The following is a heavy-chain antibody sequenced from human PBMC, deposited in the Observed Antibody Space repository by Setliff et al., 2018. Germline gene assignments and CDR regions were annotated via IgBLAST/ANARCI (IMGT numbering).Heavy chain of an antibody. J-gene: IGHJ3*02. CDR2: INHSGSA. D-gene: IGHD3-22*01. V-gene: IGHV4-34*01. Sequence: SETLSLTCAVYGGSFSGHHWCWICQPPWKGLEWIGEINHSGSANYNPSLKSRVTISLDTSKNQFSLKLSSVTAADTAVYYCARGDYYDSSAYSPDTFDIRGQGTMVTVSS. CDR1: GGSFSGHH. CDR3: ARGDYYDSSAYSPDTFDI.